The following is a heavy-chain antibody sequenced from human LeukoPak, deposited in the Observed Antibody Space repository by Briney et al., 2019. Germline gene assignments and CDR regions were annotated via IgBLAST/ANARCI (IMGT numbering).Heavy chain of an antibody. J-gene: IGHJ6*03. CDR3: ARSGGSTVFYYMDV. D-gene: IGHD2-2*01. CDR1: GCTFSSYS. Sequence: GGSLRLSCAASGCTFSSYSMNWVRQAPGKGLEWVSSISSSSSYTYYADSVKGRFTISRDNAKNSLYLQMNSLRAEDTAVYYCARSGGSTVFYYMDVWGKGTTVTVSS. V-gene: IGHV3-21*01. CDR2: ISSSSSYT.